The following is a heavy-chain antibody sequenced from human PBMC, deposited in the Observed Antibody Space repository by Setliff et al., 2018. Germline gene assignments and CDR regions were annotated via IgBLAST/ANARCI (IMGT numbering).Heavy chain of an antibody. J-gene: IGHJ6*03. Sequence: GASVKVSCKTSGYTFTDYYIHWVRQAPGEGLEWMGWLNPKNNDTSYAQKFLGRVTMTRDTSISAAYMELITLSSDDTALYYCARDPLPKHYDVVTGYYSAPNYYYMDVWGKGTTVTVSS. D-gene: IGHD3-9*01. CDR1: GYTFTDYY. CDR2: LNPKNNDT. CDR3: ARDPLPKHYDVVTGYYSAPNYYYMDV. V-gene: IGHV1-2*02.